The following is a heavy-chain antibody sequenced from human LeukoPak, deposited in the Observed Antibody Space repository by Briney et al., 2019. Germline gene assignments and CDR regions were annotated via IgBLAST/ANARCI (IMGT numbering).Heavy chain of an antibody. V-gene: IGHV1-18*01. Sequence: ASVKVSCKASGYTFTSYGISWVRQAPGQGLEWMGWISAYNGNTNYAQKLQGRVTMTTDTSTSTAYMELRSLRSDDTAVYYCARAPTEGVVVPAAIDCYYYYMDVWGKGTTVTVSS. CDR1: GYTFTSYG. J-gene: IGHJ6*03. CDR2: ISAYNGNT. CDR3: ARAPTEGVVVPAAIDCYYYYMDV. D-gene: IGHD2-2*02.